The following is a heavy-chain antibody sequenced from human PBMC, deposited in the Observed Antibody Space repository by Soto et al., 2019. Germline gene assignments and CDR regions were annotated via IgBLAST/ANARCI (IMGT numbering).Heavy chain of an antibody. D-gene: IGHD6-13*01. V-gene: IGHV4-59*08. CDR3: ARKAAGKYYYYYYMDV. CDR2: IYYSGST. J-gene: IGHJ6*03. CDR1: GGSISSYY. Sequence: SETLSLTCTVSGGSISSYYWSWIRQPPGKGLEWIGYIYYSGSTNYNPSLKSRVTISVDTSKNQFSLKLSSVTAADTAVYYCARKAAGKYYYYYYMDVWGKGTTVTVSS.